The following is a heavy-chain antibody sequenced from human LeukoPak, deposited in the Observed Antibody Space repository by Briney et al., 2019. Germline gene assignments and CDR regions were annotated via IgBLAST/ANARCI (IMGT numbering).Heavy chain of an antibody. CDR3: AKGIAAAGTDAFDI. Sequence: GGSLRLSCAASGFTFSSYAMHWVRQAPGKGLEWVSGISWNSGSIGYADSVKGRFTISRDNAKNSLYLQMNSLRAEDTALYYCAKGIAAAGTDAFDIWGQGTMVTVSS. J-gene: IGHJ3*02. D-gene: IGHD6-13*01. CDR1: GFTFSSYA. V-gene: IGHV3-9*01. CDR2: ISWNSGSI.